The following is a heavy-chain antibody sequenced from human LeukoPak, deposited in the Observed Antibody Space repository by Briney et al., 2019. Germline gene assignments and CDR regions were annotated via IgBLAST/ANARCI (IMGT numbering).Heavy chain of an antibody. V-gene: IGHV3-30*02. CDR2: IWYDGSNK. D-gene: IGHD4-17*01. J-gene: IGHJ5*02. Sequence: GGSLRLSCAAPGIPLSSFGMHWLRQAPGKGLEWVAFIWYDGSNKYYTDSVKGRFTISRDNSKNTLYLQMNSLTAEDTAVYYCARDGTVTAGPFDPWGGGTLVTVSS. CDR3: ARDGTVTAGPFDP. CDR1: GIPLSSFG.